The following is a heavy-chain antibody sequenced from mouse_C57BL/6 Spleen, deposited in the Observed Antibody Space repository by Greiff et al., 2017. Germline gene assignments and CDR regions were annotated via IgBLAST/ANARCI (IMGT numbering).Heavy chain of an antibody. J-gene: IGHJ4*01. D-gene: IGHD3-2*02. Sequence: VQLQQPGAELVKPGASVKMSCKASGYTFTSYWITWVKQRPGQGLEWIGDIYPGRGSTHYNEQFKSKATLTVDTSSSTADMQLSILTSEDSAVYYCARSQLRGAMDYWGQGTSVTVSS. V-gene: IGHV1-55*01. CDR3: ARSQLRGAMDY. CDR1: GYTFTSYW. CDR2: IYPGRGST.